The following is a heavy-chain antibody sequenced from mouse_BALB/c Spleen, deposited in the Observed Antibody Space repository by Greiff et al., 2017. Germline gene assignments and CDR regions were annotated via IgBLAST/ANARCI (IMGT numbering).Heavy chain of an antibody. CDR2: IYPGNSDT. Sequence: EVQLVESGTVLARPGASVKMSCKASGYSFTSYWMHWVKQRPGQGLEWIGAIYPGNSDTSYNQKFKGKAKLTAVTSASTAYMELSSLTNEDSAVYYCTRWRNDGYYEGYAMDDWGQGTSVTVSS. J-gene: IGHJ4*01. CDR3: TRWRNDGYYEGYAMDD. CDR1: GYSFTSYW. D-gene: IGHD2-3*01. V-gene: IGHV1-5*01.